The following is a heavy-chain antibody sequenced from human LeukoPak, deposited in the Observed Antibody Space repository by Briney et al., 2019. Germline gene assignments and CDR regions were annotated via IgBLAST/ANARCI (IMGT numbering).Heavy chain of an antibody. D-gene: IGHD6-19*01. Sequence: ASVKVSCKASGYTFTGYYMHWVRQAPGQGLEWMGWINPNSGGTNYAQKFQGRVTMTRDTSISTAYMELSRLRSDDTAVYYCARVGYSSGWYVLGPFDYWGQGTLVTVSS. CDR3: ARVGYSSGWYVLGPFDY. CDR1: GYTFTGYY. V-gene: IGHV1-2*02. CDR2: INPNSGGT. J-gene: IGHJ4*02.